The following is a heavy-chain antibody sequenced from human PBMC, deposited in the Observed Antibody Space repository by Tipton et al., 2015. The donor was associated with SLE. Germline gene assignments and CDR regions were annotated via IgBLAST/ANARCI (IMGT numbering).Heavy chain of an antibody. J-gene: IGHJ6*02. V-gene: IGHV4-31*02. D-gene: IGHD6-13*01. Sequence: LRLSCTVSGGAISSRAYYWSWIRHHPGKGLEWIGYINYSGTTYYNPSLRSRITISVDTSKNQFSLKVTSVTAADTAVYYCARDGGQRVISGTYDFYYYGLDVWGQGTTVTVSS. CDR3: ARDGGQRVISGTYDFYYYGLDV. CDR1: GGAISSRAYY. CDR2: INYSGTT.